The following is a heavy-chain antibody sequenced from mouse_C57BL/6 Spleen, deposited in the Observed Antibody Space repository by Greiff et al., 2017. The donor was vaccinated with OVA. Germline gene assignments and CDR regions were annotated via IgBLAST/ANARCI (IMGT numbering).Heavy chain of an antibody. D-gene: IGHD1-1*01. V-gene: IGHV1-82*01. Sequence: QVQLKESGPELVKPGASVKISCKASGYAFSSSWMNWVKQRPGKGLEWIGRIYPGDGDTNYNGKFKGKATLTADKSSSTAYMQLSSLTSEDSAVYFCARSRDGSNYFDYWGQGTTLTVSS. CDR1: GYAFSSSW. CDR3: ARSRDGSNYFDY. J-gene: IGHJ2*01. CDR2: IYPGDGDT.